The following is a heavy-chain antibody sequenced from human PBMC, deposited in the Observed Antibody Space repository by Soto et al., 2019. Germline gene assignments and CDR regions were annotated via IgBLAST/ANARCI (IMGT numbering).Heavy chain of an antibody. V-gene: IGHV1-18*04. CDR3: AKDDITTPGAQGFDP. J-gene: IGHJ5*02. CDR2: ISAYNGNT. D-gene: IGHD2-8*02. CDR1: GYTFINHG. Sequence: GASVKVSCKASGYTFINHGISWMRQAPGQGLEWMGWISAYNGNTNYAQKVQGRVTMTTDTSTSTAYMEVRSLTSDDTAVYYCAKDDITTPGAQGFDPWGQGTLVTVSS.